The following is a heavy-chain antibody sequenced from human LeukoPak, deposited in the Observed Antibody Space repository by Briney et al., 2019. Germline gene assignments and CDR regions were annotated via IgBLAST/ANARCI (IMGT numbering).Heavy chain of an antibody. CDR1: GFTFSEYY. D-gene: IGHD4-17*01. CDR2: ISSSSSYT. V-gene: IGHV3-11*06. J-gene: IGHJ4*02. Sequence: GGSLRLSCAASGFTFSEYYMSWIRQAPGKGLEWVSYISSSSSYTNYADSVKGRFTISRDNAKNSLYLQVNSLRAEDTAVYYCARDRWYGDYSGKYYFDYWGQGTLVTVSS. CDR3: ARDRWYGDYSGKYYFDY.